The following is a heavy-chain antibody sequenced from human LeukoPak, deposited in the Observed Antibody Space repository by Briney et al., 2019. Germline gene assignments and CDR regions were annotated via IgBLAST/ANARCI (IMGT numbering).Heavy chain of an antibody. CDR2: IYYSGST. V-gene: IGHV4-59*08. Sequence: SETLSLTCTVSGGSISSYYWSWIRQPPGKGLEWIGYIYYSGSTNYNPSLKSRVTISVDTSKNQFSLKLSSVTAADTAVYYCARGRAVARRGDSWFYPWGQGTLVTVSS. D-gene: IGHD6-19*01. CDR1: GGSISSYY. J-gene: IGHJ5*02. CDR3: ARGRAVARRGDSWFYP.